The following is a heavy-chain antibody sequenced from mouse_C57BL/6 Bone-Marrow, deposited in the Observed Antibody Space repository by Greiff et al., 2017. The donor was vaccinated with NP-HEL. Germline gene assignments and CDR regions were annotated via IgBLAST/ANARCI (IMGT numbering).Heavy chain of an antibody. CDR3: ERRTAPYYCDY. Sequence: VQLQQSGAELVRPGTSVKMSCKASGYTFTNYWIGWAKQRPGHGLEWIGDIYPGGGYTNYNEKFKGKATLTADKPSRTAYMQLNSLTSKDAAIYYCERRTAPYYCDYWGQGTTLTVSS. CDR1: GYTFTNYW. D-gene: IGHD3-3*01. J-gene: IGHJ2*01. V-gene: IGHV1-63*01. CDR2: IYPGGGYT.